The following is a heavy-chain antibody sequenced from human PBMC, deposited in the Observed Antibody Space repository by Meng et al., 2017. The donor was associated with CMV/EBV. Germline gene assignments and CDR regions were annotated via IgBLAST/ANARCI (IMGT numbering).Heavy chain of an antibody. Sequence: SVKVSCKVSGYTLTELSRHWVRQAPGKGLEWMGRIIPILGIANYAQKFQGRVTITADKSTSTAYMELSSLRSEDTAVYYCARGPASFDIVVPFDYWGQGTLVTVSS. CDR3: ARGPASFDIVVPFDY. J-gene: IGHJ4*02. D-gene: IGHD2-2*01. V-gene: IGHV1-69*04. CDR1: GYTLTELS. CDR2: IIPILGIA.